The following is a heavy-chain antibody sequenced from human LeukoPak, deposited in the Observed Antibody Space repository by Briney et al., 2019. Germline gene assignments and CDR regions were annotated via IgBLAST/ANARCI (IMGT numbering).Heavy chain of an antibody. V-gene: IGHV3-30-3*01. CDR3: ARDPVSYYYYYYYMDV. CDR2: ISYDGSNK. J-gene: IGHJ6*03. Sequence: PGGSLRLSCAASGFTFSSYAMHWVRQAPGKGLEWVAVISYDGSNKYYADSVKGRFTISRDNSKNTLYLQMNSLRAEDTAVYYCARDPVSYYYYYYYMDVWGKGTTVTVSS. CDR1: GFTFSSYA.